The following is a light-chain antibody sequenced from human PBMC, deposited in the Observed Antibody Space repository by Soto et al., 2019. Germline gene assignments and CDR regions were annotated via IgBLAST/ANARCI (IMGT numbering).Light chain of an antibody. Sequence: QSALTQPASVSGSPGQGITISCTGSSGDVGDYNYVSWYQQHPGKAPKLIIYGDTNRPSGVPHRFSGSKSGNSASLIISGLQGEDEADYYCNSYNTGRIWVFGGGTKLTVL. CDR3: NSYNTGRIWV. CDR2: GDT. CDR1: SGDVGDYNY. J-gene: IGLJ3*02. V-gene: IGLV2-14*03.